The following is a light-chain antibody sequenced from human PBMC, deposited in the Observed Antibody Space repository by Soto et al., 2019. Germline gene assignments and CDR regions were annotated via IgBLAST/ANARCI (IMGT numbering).Light chain of an antibody. CDR2: DAS. J-gene: IGKJ5*01. V-gene: IGKV1-13*02. Sequence: AIPLTQSPSSLSASVGARVTITCRASQGISSAGAWYQQKSGQAPKLLIYDASSLESGVPSRFRGSGSGTDFTLTISSPPPEAFATYCCQRFNSYPLTFGQGTRLAIK. CDR3: QRFNSYPLT. CDR1: QGISSA.